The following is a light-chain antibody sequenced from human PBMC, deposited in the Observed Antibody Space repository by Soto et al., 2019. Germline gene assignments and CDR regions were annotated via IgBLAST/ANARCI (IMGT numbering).Light chain of an antibody. J-gene: IGKJ1*01. CDR3: QQFKSGTWT. V-gene: IGKV1-5*01. Sequence: DIQMTQPPSTLSASVGDRVTITCRASQNIERWLAWYQQKPGKAPKLLLYDVSSLESGVPSRFSGSGSGTEFILTINGLQPDDFATYFCQQFKSGTWTVGQGTKVEVK. CDR2: DVS. CDR1: QNIERW.